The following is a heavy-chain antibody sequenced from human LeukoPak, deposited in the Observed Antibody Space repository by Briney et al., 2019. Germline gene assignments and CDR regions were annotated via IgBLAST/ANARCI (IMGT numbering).Heavy chain of an antibody. D-gene: IGHD4-17*01. CDR2: ISSSSSTI. J-gene: IGHJ4*02. CDR3: ARDEGPGDYPKIFDY. Sequence: EAGGSLRLSCAASGFTFSTYSMNWVRQAPGKGLEWVSSISSSSSTIYYADSVKGRFAISRDNAKNSLYLQMNGLRAEDTAVYYCARDEGPGDYPKIFDYWGQGTLVTVSS. CDR1: GFTFSTYS. V-gene: IGHV3-21*01.